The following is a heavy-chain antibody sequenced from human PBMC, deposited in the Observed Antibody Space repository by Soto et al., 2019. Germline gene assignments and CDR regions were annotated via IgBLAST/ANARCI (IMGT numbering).Heavy chain of an antibody. CDR2: IYYSGST. Sequence: KASETLSLTCTVSGGSVSSGSYYWSWIRQPPGKGLEWIGYIYYSGSTNYNPSLKSRVTISVDTSKNQFSLQLNSVTAADTAVYYCARDSSSWTVYPWVQGTLAT. J-gene: IGHJ5*02. CDR1: GGSVSSGSYY. D-gene: IGHD6-13*01. V-gene: IGHV4-61*01. CDR3: ARDSSSWTVYP.